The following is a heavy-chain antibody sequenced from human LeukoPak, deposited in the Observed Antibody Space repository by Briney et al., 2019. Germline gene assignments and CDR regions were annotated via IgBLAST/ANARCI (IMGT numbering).Heavy chain of an antibody. CDR3: ASRFNDYGDYVGDY. CDR2: INHSGST. CDR1: SGLFSGYQ. J-gene: IGHJ4*02. D-gene: IGHD4-17*01. Sequence: SETLSLTCAVYSGLFSGYQWSWIRQPPGKGLEWIGEINHSGSTNYNPSLKSRVTISVDTSKNQFSLKLSSVTAADTAVYYCASRFNDYGDYVGDYWGQGTLVTVSS. V-gene: IGHV4-34*01.